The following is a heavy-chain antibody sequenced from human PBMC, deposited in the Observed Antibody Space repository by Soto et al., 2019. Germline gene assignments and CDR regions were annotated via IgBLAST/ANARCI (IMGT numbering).Heavy chain of an antibody. V-gene: IGHV3-23*01. CDR1: GFTFSSYA. J-gene: IGHJ6*02. D-gene: IGHD3-22*01. CDR2: LSGSGVST. Sequence: EVQLLESGGGLVQPGGSLRLSCAASGFTFSSYAMTWVRQAPGKGLEWVSALSGSGVSTYYADSVKGRFTISRDNSKNTLYLQTNSLSAEDTAVYYCAKGGGSKDYYDTSGYYLYYYYAMDVWGQGTTVTVSS. CDR3: AKGGGSKDYYDTSGYYLYYYYAMDV.